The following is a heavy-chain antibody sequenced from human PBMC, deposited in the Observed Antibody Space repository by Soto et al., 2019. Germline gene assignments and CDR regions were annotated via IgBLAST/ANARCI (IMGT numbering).Heavy chain of an antibody. CDR1: GGTFSNYA. Sequence: QVQLVQSGAEVKKPGSSVKVSCKASGGTFSNYAISWVRQAPGQGLEWMGGIIVLFGTTNYAQKFRGRLTVTADESTSTVYMELGSLRFDDTAISDGARARGSSWYNWFDPGGQGTRVTVSS. J-gene: IGHJ5*02. CDR3: ARARGSSWYNWFDP. V-gene: IGHV1-69*01. CDR2: IIVLFGTT. D-gene: IGHD6-13*01.